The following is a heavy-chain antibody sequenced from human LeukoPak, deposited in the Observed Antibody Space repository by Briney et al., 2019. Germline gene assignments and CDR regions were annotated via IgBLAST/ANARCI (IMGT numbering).Heavy chain of an antibody. CDR1: GFIFGSYG. J-gene: IGHJ5*02. Sequence: PGGSLRLSCAASGFIFGSYGMHWVRQAPGKGLEWVAVISYDGSNKYYADSVKGRFTISRDNSKNTLYLQMNSLRAEDTAVYYCAKDSKTYSSGWFGSWFDPWGQGTLVTVSS. V-gene: IGHV3-30*18. CDR2: ISYDGSNK. CDR3: AKDSKTYSSGWFGSWFDP. D-gene: IGHD6-19*01.